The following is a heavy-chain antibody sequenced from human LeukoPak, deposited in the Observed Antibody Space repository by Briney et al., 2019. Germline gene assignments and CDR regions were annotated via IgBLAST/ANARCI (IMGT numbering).Heavy chain of an antibody. D-gene: IGHD1-26*01. CDR2: ISSSSSYI. CDR1: GFTFSSYS. CDR3: ARDQPYSGSYFDY. J-gene: IGHJ4*02. Sequence: PGGSLRLSCAASGFTFSSYSMNWVRQAPGKGLEWVSSISSSSSYIYYADSVKGRFTISRDNAKNSLYLQVNSLRAEDTAVYYCARDQPYSGSYFDYWGQGTLVTVSS. V-gene: IGHV3-21*01.